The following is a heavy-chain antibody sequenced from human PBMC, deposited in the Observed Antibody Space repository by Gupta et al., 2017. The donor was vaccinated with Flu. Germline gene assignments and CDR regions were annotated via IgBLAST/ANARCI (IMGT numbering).Heavy chain of an antibody. CDR1: GFTFDSYG. Sequence: VQLVESGGGVVQPGKSLRLSCAASGFTFDSYGMHWVRQAPGRGLEWVAVISYDGSDKYYADSVKGRFTISRDNSKNLLYLHMNSLRAKDTAVYYCAKGAYYDDNYLDYWGQGTPVTVSS. D-gene: IGHD3-16*01. V-gene: IGHV3-30*18. J-gene: IGHJ4*02. CDR2: ISYDGSDK. CDR3: AKGAYYDDNYLDY.